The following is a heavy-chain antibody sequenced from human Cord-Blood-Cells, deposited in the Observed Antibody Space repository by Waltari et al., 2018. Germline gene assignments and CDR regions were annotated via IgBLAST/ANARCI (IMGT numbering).Heavy chain of an antibody. V-gene: IGHV3-53*01. CDR1: GFTVSSNY. Sequence: EVQLLESGGGLIQPGGSLRLSCAASGFTVSSNYMSWVRQAPGKGLEWVSVIYSGGSTYYADSVKGRFTISRDNSKNTLYLQMNSLRAEDTAVYYCARDVSNYEGMDVWGQGTTVTVSS. D-gene: IGHD4-4*01. CDR3: ARDVSNYEGMDV. J-gene: IGHJ6*02. CDR2: IYSGGST.